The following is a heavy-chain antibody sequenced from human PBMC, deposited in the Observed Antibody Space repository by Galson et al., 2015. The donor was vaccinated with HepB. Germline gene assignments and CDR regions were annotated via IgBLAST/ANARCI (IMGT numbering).Heavy chain of an antibody. D-gene: IGHD4-17*01. J-gene: IGHJ6*02. CDR2: ISGSSTYI. CDR3: ARDRGRSDYGYYYGMDV. CDR1: GFTFSAYA. V-gene: IGHV3-21*01. Sequence: SLRLSCAASGFTFSAYAMHWVRQAPGKGLEWVSSISGSSTYIYYTDSVWGRFTVSRDNSNDSLYLQMNSLRVEDTAVYYCARDRGRSDYGYYYGMDVWGQGTTVTVSS.